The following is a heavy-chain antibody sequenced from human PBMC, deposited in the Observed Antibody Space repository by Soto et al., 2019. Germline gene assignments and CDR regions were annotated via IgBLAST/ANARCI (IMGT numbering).Heavy chain of an antibody. J-gene: IGHJ4*02. CDR2: ISGSGGST. Sequence: GGSLRLSCAASGFTFSSYAMSWVRQAPGKGLEWVSAISGSGGSTYYADSVKGRFTISRDKSKNTLYLQMNSLRAEDTAVYYCAKELGYCSSTSCSPAHDYWGQGTLVTVSS. CDR1: GFTFSSYA. V-gene: IGHV3-23*01. CDR3: AKELGYCSSTSCSPAHDY. D-gene: IGHD2-2*01.